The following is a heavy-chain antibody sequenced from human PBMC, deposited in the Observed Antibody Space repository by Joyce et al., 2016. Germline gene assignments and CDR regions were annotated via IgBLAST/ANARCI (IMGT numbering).Heavy chain of an antibody. CDR2: IKNDGSST. Sequence: EVQLVESGGGLVQPGGSLRLSCAASGFTFSNYWLHWVRQAPGKGLGWVSRIKNDGSSTGYADSVKGRFTISRDNAKNTLYLQMNSLRAEDTAVYYCANLYSGYGGRFDYWGQGTLVSVSS. CDR1: GFTFSNYW. V-gene: IGHV3-74*01. CDR3: ANLYSGYGGRFDY. J-gene: IGHJ4*02. D-gene: IGHD5-12*01.